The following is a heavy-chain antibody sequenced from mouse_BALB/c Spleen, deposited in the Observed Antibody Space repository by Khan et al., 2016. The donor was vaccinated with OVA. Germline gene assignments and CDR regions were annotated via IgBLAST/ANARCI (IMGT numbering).Heavy chain of an antibody. CDR2: INPSSGYT. CDR1: GYTFSTYW. V-gene: IGHV1-7*01. CDR3: ARDRIYY. Sequence: QVQLKQSGAELAKPGASVKMSCKASGYTFSTYWIHWVKQRPGQGLEWIGYINPSSGYTYYNQRFNDKATLTADKSSSTAYMQLSSLTSEDSAVYYCARDRIYYWGQGTTLSGSS. J-gene: IGHJ2*01.